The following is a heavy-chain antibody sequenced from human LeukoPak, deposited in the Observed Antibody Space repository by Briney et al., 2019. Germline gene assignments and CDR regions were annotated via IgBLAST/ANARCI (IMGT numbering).Heavy chain of an antibody. J-gene: IGHJ6*03. D-gene: IGHD2-2*01. CDR2: IYYSGST. V-gene: IGHV4-39*07. CDR1: GGSISSSSYY. CDR3: ARGSGYQLPQYYYYMDV. Sequence: SETLSLTCTVSGGSISSSSYYWGWIRQPPGKGLEWNGSIYYSGSTYYNPSLKSRVTISVDTSKNQFSLKLSSVTAADTAVYYCARGSGYQLPQYYYYMDVWGKGTTVTFSS.